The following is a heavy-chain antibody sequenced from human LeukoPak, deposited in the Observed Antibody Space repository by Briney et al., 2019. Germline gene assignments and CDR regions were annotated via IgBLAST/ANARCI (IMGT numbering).Heavy chain of an antibody. CDR3: AKDGIPGATTTLDY. Sequence: ASVKVSCKVSGVTLNDLSIQWVRQAPGKGLEWMGGFDPEDGETIYAPKFQARVTMTQDTYEDTAYMELSSLRSEDTAVYYCAKDGIPGATTTLDYWGQGTLVTVSS. D-gene: IGHD1-26*01. CDR1: GVTLNDLS. V-gene: IGHV1-24*01. CDR2: FDPEDGET. J-gene: IGHJ4*02.